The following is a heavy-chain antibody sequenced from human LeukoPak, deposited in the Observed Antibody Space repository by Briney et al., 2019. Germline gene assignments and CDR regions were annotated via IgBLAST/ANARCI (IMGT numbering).Heavy chain of an antibody. V-gene: IGHV3-23*01. CDR2: ISGSGDST. CDR3: AKFVVRTAKGYDAFDI. Sequence: GGTLRLSCAASGFIFSNYGVSWVRQAPGKGLEWVSGISGSGDSTYNADSVKGRFTISRDNSKNTLYLQMNSLRAEDTAVYYCAKFVVRTAKGYDAFDIWGQGTMVTVSS. D-gene: IGHD2-15*01. CDR1: GFIFSNYG. J-gene: IGHJ3*02.